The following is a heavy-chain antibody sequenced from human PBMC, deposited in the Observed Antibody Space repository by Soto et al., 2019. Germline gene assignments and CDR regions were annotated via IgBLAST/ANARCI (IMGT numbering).Heavy chain of an antibody. V-gene: IGHV1-46*01. CDR2: INPSGGST. CDR1: GYTFTSYY. D-gene: IGHD4-17*01. J-gene: IGHJ6*02. CDR3: ARTMTTEKRVYYYYYGMDV. Sequence: ASVKVSCKASGYTFTSYYMHWVRQAPGQGLEWMGIINPSGGSTSYAQKFQGRATMTRDTSTSTVYMELSSLRSEDTAVYYCARTMTTEKRVYYYYYGMDVWGQGTTVTVSS.